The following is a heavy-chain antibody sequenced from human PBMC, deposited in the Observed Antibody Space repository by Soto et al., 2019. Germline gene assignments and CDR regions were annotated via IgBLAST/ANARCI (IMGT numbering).Heavy chain of an antibody. J-gene: IGHJ6*02. CDR1: GFTSSDHA. D-gene: IGHD3-3*01. V-gene: IGHV3-49*04. Sequence: EVQLVESGGGVVESGRSLRLSCTFSGFTSSDHALTWVRQAPGKGLEWVAFTTSQSYGGTTEYAASVKGRFSISRDDSKNIAYLQMNSLQTADTAIYYCARDGEYYGMDVWGQGTTVTVSS. CDR2: TTSQSYGGTT. CDR3: ARDGEYYGMDV.